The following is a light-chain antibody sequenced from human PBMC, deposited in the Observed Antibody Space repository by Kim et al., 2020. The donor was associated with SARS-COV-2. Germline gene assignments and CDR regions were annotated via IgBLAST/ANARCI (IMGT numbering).Light chain of an antibody. CDR3: QKYDGAPWT. CDR1: QFISHY. V-gene: IGKV1-27*01. Sequence: GDRVTITCRTSQFISHYLARYQQKPGKVPQLLIYDASTLQPGVPSRFSGTASGTEFTLTINSLQPEDVATYYCQKYDGAPWTFG. CDR2: DAS. J-gene: IGKJ1*01.